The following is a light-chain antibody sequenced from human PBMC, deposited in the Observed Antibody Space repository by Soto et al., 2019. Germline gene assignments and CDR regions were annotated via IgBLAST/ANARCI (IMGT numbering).Light chain of an antibody. V-gene: IGKV3-20*01. CDR2: GAS. CDR1: QRVTNNY. CDR3: HQYGSSPRT. Sequence: EVGMTQSPGTLSLSPEEGATLSCRASQRVTNNYLAWYQQKPGHPPKLLIYGASSRATGIPDRFSGSGSGTDFTLTISKMELEDFAVYFCHQYGSSPRTFGQGTKVEF. J-gene: IGKJ1*01.